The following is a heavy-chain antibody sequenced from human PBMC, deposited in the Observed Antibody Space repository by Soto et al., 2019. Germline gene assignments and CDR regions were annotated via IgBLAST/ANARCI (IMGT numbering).Heavy chain of an antibody. V-gene: IGHV1-24*01. CDR1: GYTLTELS. CDR3: ARVRDYYDSSGYYVDY. CDR2: FDPEDGET. D-gene: IGHD3-22*01. Sequence: ASVKVSCKVSGYTLTELSMHWVRQAPGKGLEWMGGFDPEDGETIYAQKFQGRVTMTEDTSTSTAYMELRSLRSDDTAVYYCARVRDYYDSSGYYVDYWGQGTLVTVSS. J-gene: IGHJ4*02.